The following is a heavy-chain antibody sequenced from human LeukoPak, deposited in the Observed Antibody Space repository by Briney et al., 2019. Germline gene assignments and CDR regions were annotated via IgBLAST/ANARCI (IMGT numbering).Heavy chain of an antibody. CDR1: GLTVSFNY. CDR2: IYSGGST. D-gene: IGHD6-19*01. Sequence: GGSLRLSCAASGLTVSFNYMSWVRQAPGKGLEWISVIYSGGSTYYADSVKGRFTISRDDSKNTLYLQMNSLRAEDTAIYYCARAQWRTYSYYYMDVWGKGTTVTVSS. V-gene: IGHV3-53*01. CDR3: ARAQWRTYSYYYMDV. J-gene: IGHJ6*03.